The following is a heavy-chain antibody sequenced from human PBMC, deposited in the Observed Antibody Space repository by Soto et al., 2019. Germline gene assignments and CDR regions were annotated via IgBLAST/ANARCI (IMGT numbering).Heavy chain of an antibody. CDR3: ARDSSRAGYRYEFDY. J-gene: IGHJ4*02. V-gene: IGHV4-59*01. Sequence: PSETLSLTCTVSGGSISSYYWSWIRQPPGKGLEWIGFIYYSGSTNYNPSLKSRVTISVDTSKTQFSLKLSSVTAADTAVYYCARDSSRAGYRYEFDYWGLGTLVTVSS. D-gene: IGHD5-18*01. CDR1: GGSISSYY. CDR2: IYYSGST.